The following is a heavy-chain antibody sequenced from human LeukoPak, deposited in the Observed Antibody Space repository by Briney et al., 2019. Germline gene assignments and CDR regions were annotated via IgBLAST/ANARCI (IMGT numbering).Heavy chain of an antibody. CDR2: ISYDGSNK. CDR1: GFTFSSYG. Sequence: PGGSLRLSCAASGFTFSSYGMHWVRQAPGKGLEWVAVISYDGSNKYYADSVKGRFTISRDNSKNTLYLQMNSLRAEDTAVYYCAKDEKVFSSGWYRFDYWGQGTLVTVSS. D-gene: IGHD6-19*01. V-gene: IGHV3-30*18. CDR3: AKDEKVFSSGWYRFDY. J-gene: IGHJ4*02.